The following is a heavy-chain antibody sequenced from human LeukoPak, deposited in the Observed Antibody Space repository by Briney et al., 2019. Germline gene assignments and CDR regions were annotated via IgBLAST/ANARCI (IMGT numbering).Heavy chain of an antibody. CDR2: IHHSGST. J-gene: IGHJ3*02. V-gene: IGHV4-38-2*02. Sequence: PSETLSLTGTVSGYSISSGYFGGWIRQPPGKGLEWLGSIHHSGSTYYNPSLKSRVTISVGTSKNQFSLKLSSVTAADTAVYYCAREMDYYDSSGYDAFDIWGQGTMVTVSS. CDR3: AREMDYYDSSGYDAFDI. CDR1: GYSISSGYF. D-gene: IGHD3-22*01.